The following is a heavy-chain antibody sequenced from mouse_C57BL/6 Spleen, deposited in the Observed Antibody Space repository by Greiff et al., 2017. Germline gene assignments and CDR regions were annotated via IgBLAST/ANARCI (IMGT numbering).Heavy chain of an antibody. CDR3: ARGSGAMDY. Sequence: DVMLVESGGGLVKPGGSLKLSCAASGFPFSDYGMHWVRQAPEKGLEWVAYISSGSSTIYYADTVKGRFTISRDNAKNTLFLQMTSLRSEDTAMYYCARGSGAMDYWGQGTSVTVSS. CDR1: GFPFSDYG. V-gene: IGHV5-17*01. J-gene: IGHJ4*01. CDR2: ISSGSSTI.